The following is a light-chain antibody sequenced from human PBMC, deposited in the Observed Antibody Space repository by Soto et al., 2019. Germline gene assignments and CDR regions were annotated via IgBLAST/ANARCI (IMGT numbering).Light chain of an antibody. CDR3: QQYNNWPRT. J-gene: IGKJ1*01. CDR2: GAS. Sequence: EMVMTQSPATLSVSRGERATLSCRASQSVSSNLAWYQQKPGQAPRLLIYGASTRATGIPARFSGSGSGTEFTLTISSLQSEDFAVYYCQQYNNWPRTVGQGTKVDSK. V-gene: IGKV3-15*01. CDR1: QSVSSN.